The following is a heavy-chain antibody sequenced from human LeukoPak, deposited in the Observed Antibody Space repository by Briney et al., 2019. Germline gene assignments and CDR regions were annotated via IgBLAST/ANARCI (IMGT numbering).Heavy chain of an antibody. Sequence: ASVKVSCKASGYTFTSYYMHWVRQAPGQGLEWMGIINPSGGSTSYAQKFQGRVTMTRDMSTSTVYMELSSLRSEDTAVYYCARDLSGGSGWYGSEYYYYYMDVWGKGTTVTVSS. J-gene: IGHJ6*03. CDR1: GYTFTSYY. V-gene: IGHV1-46*01. D-gene: IGHD6-19*01. CDR2: INPSGGST. CDR3: ARDLSGGSGWYGSEYYYYYMDV.